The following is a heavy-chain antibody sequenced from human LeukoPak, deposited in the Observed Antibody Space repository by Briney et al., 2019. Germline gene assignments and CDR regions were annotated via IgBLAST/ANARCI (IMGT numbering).Heavy chain of an antibody. CDR1: GGSISSYY. CDR3: ARAHHYYDSSGYYLAWAQNYFDY. CDR2: IYYSGST. D-gene: IGHD3-22*01. J-gene: IGHJ4*02. V-gene: IGHV4-59*06. Sequence: PSETLSLTCTVSGGSISSYYWSWIRQHPGKGLEWIGYIYYSGSTYYNPSLKSRVTISVDTSKNQFSLKLSSVTAADTAVYYCARAHHYYDSSGYYLAWAQNYFDYWGQGTLVTVSS.